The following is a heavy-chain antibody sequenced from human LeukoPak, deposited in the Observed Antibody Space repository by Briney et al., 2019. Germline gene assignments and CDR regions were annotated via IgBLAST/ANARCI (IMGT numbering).Heavy chain of an antibody. J-gene: IGHJ4*02. CDR3: ARAASLDY. D-gene: IGHD2-2*01. V-gene: IGHV7-4-1*02. Sequence: ASVKVSCKASGYTFTSYAMNWVRQAPGQGLEWMGRINTNTGKPTYAQGFTGRFVFSLDSPVSTAYLQINSLNAEGTAVYYCARAASLDYWGQGTLVTVSS. CDR2: INTNTGKP. CDR1: GYTFTSYA.